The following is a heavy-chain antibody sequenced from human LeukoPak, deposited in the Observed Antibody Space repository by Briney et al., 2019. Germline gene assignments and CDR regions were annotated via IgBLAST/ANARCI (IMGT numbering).Heavy chain of an antibody. CDR3: ARPGNDYGGIDY. Sequence: SETLSLTCTVSGGSISSSSYYWGWIRQPPGKGLEWIGSIYYSGSTYYSPSLKSRVTISVDTSKNQFSLKLSSVTAADTAVYYCARPGNDYGGIDYWGQGALVTVSS. J-gene: IGHJ4*02. CDR1: GGSISSSSYY. CDR2: IYYSGST. V-gene: IGHV4-39*01. D-gene: IGHD4-23*01.